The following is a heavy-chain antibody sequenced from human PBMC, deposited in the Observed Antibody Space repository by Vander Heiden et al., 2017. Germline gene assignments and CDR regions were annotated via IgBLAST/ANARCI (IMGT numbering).Heavy chain of an antibody. D-gene: IGHD3-10*01. Sequence: AQLVESGEDLVQSGESLRLSIAASGFIFYNWSITWVRRPPGKGLEWVATIGTGGDTYYAASVKGRFNIFRDNSRDTVYLEMTHLRGDDTALYYCAEWVGFGGSSNWFDSWGPGTLVTVSS. CDR1: GFIFYNWS. CDR3: AEWVGFGGSSNWFDS. J-gene: IGHJ5*01. V-gene: IGHV3-23*04. CDR2: IGTGGDT.